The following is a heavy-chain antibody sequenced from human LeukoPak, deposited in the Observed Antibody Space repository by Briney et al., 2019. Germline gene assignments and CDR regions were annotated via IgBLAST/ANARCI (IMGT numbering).Heavy chain of an antibody. Sequence: SETLSLTCAVSGGSISSSNWWSWVRQPPGKGLEWIGEIYHSGSTNYNPSLKSRVTISVDKSKNQFSLKLSSVTAADTAVYYCARAGGYYGSGSILLQSYFDYWGQGTLVTVSS. V-gene: IGHV4-4*02. D-gene: IGHD3-10*01. CDR3: ARAGGYYGSGSILLQSYFDY. CDR1: GGSISSSNW. J-gene: IGHJ4*02. CDR2: IYHSGST.